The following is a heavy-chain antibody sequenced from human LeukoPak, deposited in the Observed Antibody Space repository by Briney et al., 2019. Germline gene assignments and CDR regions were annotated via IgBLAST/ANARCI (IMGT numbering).Heavy chain of an antibody. V-gene: IGHV3-73*01. CDR3: TRRVGDSYFYGMDV. D-gene: IGHD5/OR15-5a*01. CDR2: IRSKAHSYAT. Sequence: PGRSLKLSCAASGFTFSASPIHWVRQASGKGLEWVGRIRSKAHSYATAYAESVKGRFTISRDDSENTAYLQMNSLKTEDTAVYYCTRRVGDSYFYGMDVWGQGTPVTVSS. CDR1: GFTFSASP. J-gene: IGHJ6*02.